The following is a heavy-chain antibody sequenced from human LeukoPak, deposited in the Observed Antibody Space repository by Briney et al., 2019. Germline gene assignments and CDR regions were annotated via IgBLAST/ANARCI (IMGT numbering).Heavy chain of an antibody. V-gene: IGHV3-33*01. Sequence: PGGSLRLSRAASGFTFSSGGMHWVRQAPGKGLEWLAIIWYDGSKKYYADSVKGRFTISRDNSRNTLYLQMNSLRAEDTAVYFCARDPLTYWGQGTLVTVSS. CDR2: IWYDGSKK. CDR1: GFTFSSGG. J-gene: IGHJ4*02. CDR3: ARDPLTY.